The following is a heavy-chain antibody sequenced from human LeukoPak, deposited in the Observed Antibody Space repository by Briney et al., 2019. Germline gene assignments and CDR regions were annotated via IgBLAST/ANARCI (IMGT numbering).Heavy chain of an antibody. J-gene: IGHJ2*01. CDR1: GGSFSGYY. Sequence: SETLSLTCAVYGGSFSGYYWSWIRQPPGKGLEWIGEINHSGSTNYNPSLKSRVTISVDTSKNQFSLKLSSVTAADTAVYYCARERYCSSTSCYTSWAIANWYFDLWGRGTLVTVSS. CDR3: ARERYCSSTSCYTSWAIANWYFDL. D-gene: IGHD2-2*02. CDR2: INHSGST. V-gene: IGHV4-34*01.